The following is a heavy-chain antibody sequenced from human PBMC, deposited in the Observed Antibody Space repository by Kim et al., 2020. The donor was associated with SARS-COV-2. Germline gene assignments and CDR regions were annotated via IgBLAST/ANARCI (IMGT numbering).Heavy chain of an antibody. CDR3: TRVPGTTLAFWYTFD. V-gene: IGHV3-73*01. Sequence: GGSLRLSCAASGFTFRNYALHWVRQASGKGLEWVGRIRSKANSYATAYAASVKCRFTISRDDSKTTAYLQMNSLKTEDTAVYYCTRVPGTTLAFWYTFD. CDR2: IRSKANSYAT. D-gene: IGHD1-1*01. J-gene: IGHJ3*02. CDR1: GFTFRNYA.